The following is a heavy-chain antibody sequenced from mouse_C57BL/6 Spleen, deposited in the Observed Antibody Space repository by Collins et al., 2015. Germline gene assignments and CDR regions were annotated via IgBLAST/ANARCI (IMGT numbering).Heavy chain of an antibody. CDR3: ATPYYYGAFGF. J-gene: IGHJ2*01. V-gene: IGHV1-80*01. Sequence: QVQLQQSGAELVKPGASVKISCKASGYAFSSYWMNWVKQRPGKGLEWIGQIYPGDGDTNYNGKFKGKATLTADKSSSTAYMQLSSLTSEDSAVYFCATPYYYGAFGFWGQGTTLTVSS. CDR1: GYAFSSYW. CDR2: IYPGDGDT. D-gene: IGHD1-1*01.